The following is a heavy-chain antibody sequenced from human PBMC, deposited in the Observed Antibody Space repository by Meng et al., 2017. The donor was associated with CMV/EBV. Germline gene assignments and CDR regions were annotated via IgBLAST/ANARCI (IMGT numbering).Heavy chain of an antibody. J-gene: IGHJ4*02. V-gene: IGHV1-2*02. CDR3: VRSSGWSLFDY. Sequence: QVQRVQSGAEMTKPGASGKVSCTTSGFTFSDYYIHWVRQAPGQGLEWMGWVNSTNDSTNYARKFQGRVSMTRDTSISTAHMELSRLMSDDTAVYYCVRSSGWSLFDYWGQGTLVTVSS. CDR2: VNSTNDST. D-gene: IGHD6-19*01. CDR1: GFTFSDYY.